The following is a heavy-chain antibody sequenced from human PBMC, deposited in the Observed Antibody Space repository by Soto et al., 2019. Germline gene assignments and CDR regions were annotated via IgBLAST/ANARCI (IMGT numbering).Heavy chain of an antibody. CDR3: SKRPSGDYGDYLYR. J-gene: IGHJ4*02. CDR1: RFIFCSCW. Sequence: PGGSLRLSVVWGRFIFCSCWMSLESQAPGKGLEWVANIKQDGSEKYYVDSVRGRFSISRDNAKNPLFLQMNSLRAEDTAVYYCSKRPSGDYGDYLYRRGQGTPVTVSS. D-gene: IGHD4-17*01. V-gene: IGHV3-7*01. CDR2: IKQDGSEK.